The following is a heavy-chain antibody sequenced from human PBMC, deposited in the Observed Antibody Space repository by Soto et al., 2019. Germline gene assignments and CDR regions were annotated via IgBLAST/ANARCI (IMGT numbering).Heavy chain of an antibody. Sequence: SETLSLTCTVSGGSISSGDYYWSWIRQPPGKGLEWVGYIYYSGSTYYNPSLKSRVTISVDTSKNQFSLKLSSVTAADTAVYYCAREVTTVTTIDYWGQGTLVTVSS. D-gene: IGHD4-17*01. J-gene: IGHJ4*02. V-gene: IGHV4-30-4*01. CDR3: AREVTTVTTIDY. CDR2: IYYSGST. CDR1: GGSISSGDYY.